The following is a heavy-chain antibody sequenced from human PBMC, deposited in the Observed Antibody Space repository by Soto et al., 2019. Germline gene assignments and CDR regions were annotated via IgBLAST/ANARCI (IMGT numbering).Heavy chain of an antibody. CDR1: GGTFSSYA. CDR2: IIPIFGTA. V-gene: IGHV1-69*06. D-gene: IGHD6-6*01. CDR3: AREPSAARPTYYYNGMDV. J-gene: IGHJ6*02. Sequence: ASVKVSCKASGGTFSSYAISWVRQAPGQGLEWMGGIIPIFGTANYAQKFQGRVTITADKSTSTAYMELSSLRSEDTAVYYCAREPSAARPTYYYNGMDVWGQGTTVTVSS.